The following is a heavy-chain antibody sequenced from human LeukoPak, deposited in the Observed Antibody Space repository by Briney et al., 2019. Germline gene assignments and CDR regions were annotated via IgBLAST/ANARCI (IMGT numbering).Heavy chain of an antibody. CDR3: ARSREGSGSYYTYYFDY. Sequence: GGSLRLSCAASGFTFSSYSKNWVRQAPGKGLEWVSSISSSSSYMYYADSVKGRFTISRDNAKNSLYLQMNSLRAEDTTVYYCARSREGSGSYYTYYFDYWGQGTLVTVSS. D-gene: IGHD3-10*01. CDR1: GFTFSSYS. J-gene: IGHJ4*02. CDR2: ISSSSSYM. V-gene: IGHV3-21*01.